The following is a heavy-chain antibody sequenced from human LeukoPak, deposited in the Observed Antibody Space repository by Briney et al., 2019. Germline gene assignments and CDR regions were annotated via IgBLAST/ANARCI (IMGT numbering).Heavy chain of an antibody. CDR1: GLTFSNNA. Sequence: GGSLRLSCAASGLTFSNNAMSWVRQAPGKGLEWVSATSTGGGSAYYADSVKGRFTISRDNSKNTLYLQMDSLRADDTAVYYCARYSGSYYYPPAWDLWGQGTLVTVSS. J-gene: IGHJ4*02. V-gene: IGHV3-23*01. CDR2: TSTGGGSA. CDR3: ARYSGSYYYPPAWDL. D-gene: IGHD1-26*01.